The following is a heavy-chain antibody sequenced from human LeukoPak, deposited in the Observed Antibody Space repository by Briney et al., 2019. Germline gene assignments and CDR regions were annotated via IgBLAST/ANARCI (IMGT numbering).Heavy chain of an antibody. CDR3: ARVGATGGHFDY. Sequence: ASVKVSCKASGGTFSSYAISWVRQAPGQGLEWMGGIIPIFGTANYAQKFQGRVTITADKSTSTAYMELSSLRSEDTAVYYCARVGATGGHFDYWGQGTLVTVSS. D-gene: IGHD1-26*01. J-gene: IGHJ4*02. CDR2: IIPIFGTA. V-gene: IGHV1-69*06. CDR1: GGTFSSYA.